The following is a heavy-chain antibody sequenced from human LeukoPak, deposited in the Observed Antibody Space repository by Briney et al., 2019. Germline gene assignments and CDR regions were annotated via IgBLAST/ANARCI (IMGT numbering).Heavy chain of an antibody. V-gene: IGHV3-30*02. CDR1: GFTFSSYG. CDR3: AKDFEMSGWYGFDY. Sequence: GGSLRLSCAASGFTFSSYGIHWVRQAPGKGLEWVAFIRYDGSNKYYADSVKGRFTISRDNSKNTLYVQRNSLRAEDTAVYYCAKDFEMSGWYGFDYWGQGTLVTVSS. CDR2: IRYDGSNK. J-gene: IGHJ4*02. D-gene: IGHD6-19*01.